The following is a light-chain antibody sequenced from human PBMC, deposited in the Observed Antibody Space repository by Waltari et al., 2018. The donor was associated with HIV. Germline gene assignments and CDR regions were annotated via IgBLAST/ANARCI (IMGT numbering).Light chain of an antibody. Sequence: QSALTQPASVSGSPGQSISFSCTETNSDFAAFNLVSWYQQHPGRVPKVIIYDVNERPSGISPRFSGSKSGNSASLTISGLLPEDEADYYCCAYTVTNTWVFGGGTKVTVV. CDR3: CAYTVTNTWV. V-gene: IGLV2-23*02. CDR1: NSDFAAFNL. J-gene: IGLJ3*02. CDR2: DVN.